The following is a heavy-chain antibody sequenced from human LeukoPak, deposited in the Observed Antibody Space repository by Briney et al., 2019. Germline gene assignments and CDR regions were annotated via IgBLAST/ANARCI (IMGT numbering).Heavy chain of an antibody. Sequence: SETLSFTCTVSGGSICSYYWSWIRQPAGKGLEWIGRIYTSGSTNYNPSLKSRVTMSVDTSKNQFSLKLSSVTAADTAVYYCASSVYYYDSSGYYYVNYWGQGTLVTVCS. CDR3: ASSVYYYDSSGYYYVNY. V-gene: IGHV4-4*07. CDR1: GGSICSYY. D-gene: IGHD3-22*01. CDR2: IYTSGST. J-gene: IGHJ4*02.